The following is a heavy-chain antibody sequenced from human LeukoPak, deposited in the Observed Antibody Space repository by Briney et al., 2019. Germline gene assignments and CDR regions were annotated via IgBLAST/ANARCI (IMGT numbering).Heavy chain of an antibody. CDR2: IYYSGST. V-gene: IGHV4-30-4*08. CDR1: GGSISSGDYY. Sequence: SETLSLTCTVSGGSISSGDYYWSWIRQPPGKGLEWIGYIYYSGSTYYNPSLKSRVTISVDTSKNQFSLKLSSVTAADTAVYYCARDGSPSYSSSWYYYYYYMDVWGKGTTVTVSS. J-gene: IGHJ6*03. CDR3: ARDGSPSYSSSWYYYYYYMDV. D-gene: IGHD6-13*01.